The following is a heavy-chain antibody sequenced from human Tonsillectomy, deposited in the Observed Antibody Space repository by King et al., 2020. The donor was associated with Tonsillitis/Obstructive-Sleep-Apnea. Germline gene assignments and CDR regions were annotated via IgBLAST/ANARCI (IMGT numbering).Heavy chain of an antibody. V-gene: IGHV4-39*01. CDR3: ARQGGYCSGGSCYPYWYFDL. D-gene: IGHD2-15*01. J-gene: IGHJ2*01. CDR2: MYYSENT. Sequence: QLQESSPGLVKPSETLSLTCTVSGGSISSSSYYWVWIRQPPGKGLEWIGSMYYSENTYYNPSLKSRVTISVDTSKNQFSLKLSSVTAADTAVYYCARQGGYCSGGSCYPYWYFDLWGRGTLVTVSS. CDR1: GGSISSSSYY.